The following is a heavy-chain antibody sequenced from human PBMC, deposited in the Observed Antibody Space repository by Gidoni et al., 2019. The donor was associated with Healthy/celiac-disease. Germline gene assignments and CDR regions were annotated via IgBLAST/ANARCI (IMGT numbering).Heavy chain of an antibody. CDR3: ARVPQRPEFGGAGYYYGMDV. V-gene: IGHV4-34*01. Sequence: QVQLQQWGAGLLKPSETLSLTCAVYGGSFSGYYWSWIRQPPGKGLEWIGEINHSGSTNYNPSLKSRVTISVDTSKNQFSLKLSSVTAADTAVYYCARVPQRPEFGGAGYYYGMDVWGQGTTVTVSS. CDR1: GGSFSGYY. CDR2: INHSGST. J-gene: IGHJ6*02. D-gene: IGHD6-25*01.